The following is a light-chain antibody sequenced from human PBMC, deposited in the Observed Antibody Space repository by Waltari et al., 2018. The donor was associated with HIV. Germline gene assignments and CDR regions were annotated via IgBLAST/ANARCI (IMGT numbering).Light chain of an antibody. Sequence: SYVLTQSPSVSVALGQTPSLACGGNNIGSKRVHWYQQTPGHAPALGIYDDGDRPSGIPERFSGSNSGHKATLSIGRVEAGDEADYYCQVWESSSDHVVIGGGTKLTV. J-gene: IGLJ2*01. CDR2: DDG. CDR3: QVWESSSDHVV. V-gene: IGLV3-21*02. CDR1: NIGSKR.